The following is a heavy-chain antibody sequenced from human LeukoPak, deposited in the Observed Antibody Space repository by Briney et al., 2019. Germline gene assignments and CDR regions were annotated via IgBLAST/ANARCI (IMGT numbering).Heavy chain of an antibody. CDR2: IHISGST. CDR1: GGSIRNDD. Sequence: SETLSLTCTVSGGSIRNDDWNWIRQPAGEGLELIGRIHISGSTNYNPSLRSRAAMSVDMSKNQFSLKLSSVTAADTAVYYCARDRGVEPYGPGYFPFDDWGQGTLVTVSS. D-gene: IGHD3-9*01. V-gene: IGHV4-4*07. CDR3: ARDRGVEPYGPGYFPFDD. J-gene: IGHJ4*02.